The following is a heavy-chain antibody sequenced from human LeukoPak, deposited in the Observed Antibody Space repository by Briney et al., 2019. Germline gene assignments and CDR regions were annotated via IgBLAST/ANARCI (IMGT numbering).Heavy chain of an antibody. D-gene: IGHD1-26*01. CDR1: GYTVTSYG. CDR3: PSALSGSSPGWFDP. J-gene: IGHJ5*02. V-gene: IGHV1-18*01. Sequence: ASVKGSCKASGYTVTSYGSSWVRQAPGQGLEWMGWISAYNGNTNYAQKLQGRVTMTTDTSTSTAYMGLRSLRHDDTAVYYCPSALSGSSPGWFDPWGQGTLVTVSS. CDR2: ISAYNGNT.